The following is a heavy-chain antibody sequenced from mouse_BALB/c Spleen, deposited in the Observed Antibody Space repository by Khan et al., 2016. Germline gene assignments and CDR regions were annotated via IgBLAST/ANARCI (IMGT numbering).Heavy chain of an antibody. J-gene: IGHJ4*01. CDR2: IDPANGNT. D-gene: IGHD2-4*01. Sequence: VQLQQPGAELVEPGASVKLSCTTSGFNVKDTYIHWVKQRPEQGLEWIGRIDPANGNTEYDPKFQGKATVTADTSSNTAYLQLSSLTSEDTAVYYCAGITTEYDAMDDWGQGTSVTVSS. V-gene: IGHV14-3*02. CDR3: AGITTEYDAMDD. CDR1: GFNVKDTY.